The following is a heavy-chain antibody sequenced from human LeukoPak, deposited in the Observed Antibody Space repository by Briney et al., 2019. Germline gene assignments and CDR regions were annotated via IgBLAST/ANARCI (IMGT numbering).Heavy chain of an antibody. CDR3: ARAVVDPYYYYGMDV. J-gene: IGHJ6*02. V-gene: IGHV3-30-3*01. D-gene: IGHD2-15*01. CDR2: ISYDGSNK. Sequence: GRSLRLSCAASGFTFSSYAMHWVRQAPGKGLEWVAVISYDGSNKYYTDSVKGRFTISRDNSKNTLYLQMNSLRAEDTAVYYCARAVVDPYYYYGMDVWGQGTTVTVSS. CDR1: GFTFSSYA.